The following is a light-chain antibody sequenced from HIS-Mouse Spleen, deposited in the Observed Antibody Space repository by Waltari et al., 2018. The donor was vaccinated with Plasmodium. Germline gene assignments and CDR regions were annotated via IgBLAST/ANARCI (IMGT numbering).Light chain of an antibody. CDR1: AFPKQY. CDR3: QSADSSGTYRV. J-gene: IGLJ2*01. V-gene: IGLV3-25*03. CDR2: KDS. Sequence: SYELTQPPSVSVSPGQTARIPCSGPAFPKQYAYWYQQKPGQAPVLVIYKDSERPSGIPERFSGSSSGTTVTLTISGVQAEDEADYYCQSADSSGTYRVFGGGTKLTVL.